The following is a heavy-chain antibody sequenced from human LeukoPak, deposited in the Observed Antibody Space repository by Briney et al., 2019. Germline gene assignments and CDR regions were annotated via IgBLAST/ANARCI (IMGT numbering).Heavy chain of an antibody. CDR1: GFTLSSRW. J-gene: IGHJ4*02. D-gene: IGHD3-16*01. Sequence: GGSLRLSCVASGFTLSSRWMHWVRQVPGKGLVLVSRIKSDGISTIYADSVKGRFTISRDDAKNTLYLQMNSLRAEDTAVYYCVGGAFWGQGTLVSVSS. V-gene: IGHV3-74*01. CDR3: VGGAF. CDR2: IKSDGIST.